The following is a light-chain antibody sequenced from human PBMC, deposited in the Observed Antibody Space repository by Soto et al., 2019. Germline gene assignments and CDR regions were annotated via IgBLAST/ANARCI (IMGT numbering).Light chain of an antibody. CDR3: SSFTSRTTWV. CDR1: TSDFNVGNY. CDR2: EVS. J-gene: IGLJ3*02. V-gene: IGLV2-14*01. Sequence: QSALTQPASVSGSPGQSITISCTGTTSDFNVGNYVSWYQQHPGKAPKLIIFEVSHRPSGVSHRFSGSRSANTASLTISGLQADDEADYYCSSFTSRTTWVFGGGTQLTVL.